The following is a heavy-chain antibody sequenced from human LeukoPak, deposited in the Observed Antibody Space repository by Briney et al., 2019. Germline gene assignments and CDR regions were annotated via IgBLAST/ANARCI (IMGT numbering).Heavy chain of an antibody. CDR2: VCGGGGST. CDR1: GVTFSSYA. CDR3: AKGLLAALHPTGYYFDS. V-gene: IGHV3-23*01. J-gene: IGHJ4*02. Sequence: GGSLRLFCAASGVTFSSYAMPWLRHAPGKGLEWVSGVCGGGGSTYYADSVKGRFAISRDNSKNTLYLQMNSLRAEDTAVYYCAKGLLAALHPTGYYFDSWGQGTLVTVSS. D-gene: IGHD6-6*01.